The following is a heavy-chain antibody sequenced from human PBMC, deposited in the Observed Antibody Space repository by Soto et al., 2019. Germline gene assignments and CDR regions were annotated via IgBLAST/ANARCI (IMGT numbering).Heavy chain of an antibody. Sequence: QVQLVQSGGEVKKPGASVKVSCKASGYTFTIYGINWVRQAPGQGLEWMGWISPDNGNTNYAQKLQGRVTXTTXXXXXXXXXXXXXXXXXXXXXXXXXXALGYSXXAGMDVWGQGTTVTVSS. CDR1: GYTFTIYG. CDR2: ISPDNGNT. J-gene: IGHJ6*02. V-gene: IGHV1-18*01. CDR3: XXALGYSXXAGMDV. D-gene: IGHD5-12*01.